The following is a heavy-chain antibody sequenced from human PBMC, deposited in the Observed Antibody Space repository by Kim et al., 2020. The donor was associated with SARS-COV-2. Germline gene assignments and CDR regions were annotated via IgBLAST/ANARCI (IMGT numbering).Heavy chain of an antibody. CDR1: GYTFTSYG. V-gene: IGHV1-18*04. J-gene: IGHJ6*02. CDR3: ARDQGRYYYYGMDV. CDR2: ISAYNGNT. Sequence: ASVKVSCKASGYTFTSYGISWVRQAPGQGLEWMGWISAYNGNTNYAQKLQGRVTMTTDTSTSTAYMELRSLRSDDTAVYYCARDQGRYYYYGMDVWGQGTTVTVSS.